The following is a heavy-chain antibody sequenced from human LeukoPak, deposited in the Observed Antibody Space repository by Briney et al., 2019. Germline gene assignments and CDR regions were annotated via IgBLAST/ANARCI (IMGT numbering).Heavy chain of an antibody. D-gene: IGHD2-2*02. V-gene: IGHV3-23*01. CDR2: ISGSGGST. Sequence: GGSLRLSCAASGFTFSSYAMSWVRQAPGKGLEWVSAISGSGGSTYYADSVKGRFTISRDNSKNTLYLQMNSLRAEDTAVYYCAKDSPLTRGYCSSTSCYSDYFDYWGQGTLVTVSS. CDR1: GFTFSSYA. J-gene: IGHJ4*02. CDR3: AKDSPLTRGYCSSTSCYSDYFDY.